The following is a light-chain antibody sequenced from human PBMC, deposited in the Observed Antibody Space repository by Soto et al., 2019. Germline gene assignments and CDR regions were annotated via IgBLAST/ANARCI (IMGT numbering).Light chain of an antibody. V-gene: IGKV3D-15*01. CDR2: GAS. Sequence: EIVMTQSPATLSVSPGERATLSCRASQSVSSDLAWYQQKPGQAPRLLIYGASTRATGIPARFSGGGSGTEVTLTISSLQSEDFAVYYWQQYNNWPPLTFGGGTKVEIK. CDR1: QSVSSD. J-gene: IGKJ4*01. CDR3: QQYNNWPPLT.